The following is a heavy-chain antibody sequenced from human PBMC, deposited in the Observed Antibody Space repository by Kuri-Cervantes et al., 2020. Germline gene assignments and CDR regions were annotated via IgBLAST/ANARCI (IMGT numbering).Heavy chain of an antibody. V-gene: IGHV1-69*05. CDR2: IIPIFGTA. D-gene: IGHD4-17*01. CDR3: AKDSSTKDGDYDYFDY. J-gene: IGHJ4*02. Sequence: SVKVSCKASGGTFSSYAISWVRQAPGQGLEWMGGIIPIFGTANYAQKFQGRVTITTDESTSTAYMELSSLRSEDTAVYYCAKDSSTKDGDYDYFDYWGQGTLVTVSS. CDR1: GGTFSSYA.